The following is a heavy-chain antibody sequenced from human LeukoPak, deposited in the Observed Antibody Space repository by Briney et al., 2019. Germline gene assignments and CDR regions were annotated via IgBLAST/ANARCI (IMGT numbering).Heavy chain of an antibody. Sequence: PGGSLRLSCAASGFTFSTYGMHWGRQAPGRGLEWVAFIQYDGTNKYYADSVKGRFTISRDNSKNTLFLQMNTLRPEDTAVYYCAKDGYCGGDCWGQGTLVTVSS. CDR3: AKDGYCGGDC. CDR2: IQYDGTNK. CDR1: GFTFSTYG. J-gene: IGHJ4*02. D-gene: IGHD2-21*01. V-gene: IGHV3-30*02.